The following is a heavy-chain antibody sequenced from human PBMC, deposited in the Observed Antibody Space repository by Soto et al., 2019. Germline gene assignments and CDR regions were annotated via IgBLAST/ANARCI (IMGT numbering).Heavy chain of an antibody. CDR2: ISGSGGST. D-gene: IGHD6-19*01. J-gene: IGHJ4*02. CDR3: AKDRSGWYVGYFDY. Sequence: PGGSLRLSCAAPGLTFSSYAMSWVRLAPGKGLEWVSAISGSGGSTYYADSVKGRFTISRDNSKNTLYLQMNSLRAEDTAVYYCAKDRSGWYVGYFDYWGQGTLVTVSS. V-gene: IGHV3-23*01. CDR1: GLTFSSYA.